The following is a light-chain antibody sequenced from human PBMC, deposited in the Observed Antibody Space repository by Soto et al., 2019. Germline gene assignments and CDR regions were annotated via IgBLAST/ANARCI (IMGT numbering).Light chain of an antibody. V-gene: IGLV2-8*01. CDR3: SSFAGTFFV. J-gene: IGLJ1*01. CDR2: EVN. Sequence: QSVLTQPPSASGSPGQSLTISCTGTSSDVGGYNYVSWYQQHPGKVPKVLISEVNKRPSGVPDRFSGSKSGNTASLTVSGLQADDEADYYCSSFAGTFFVFGTGTKVTVL. CDR1: SSDVGGYNY.